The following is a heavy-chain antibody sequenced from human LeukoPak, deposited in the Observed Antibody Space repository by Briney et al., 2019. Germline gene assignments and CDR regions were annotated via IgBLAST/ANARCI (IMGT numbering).Heavy chain of an antibody. V-gene: IGHV3-53*01. Sequence: GGSLRLSCAASGFTVSSNYMSWVRQAPGKGLEWVSVIYSGGSTYYADSVKGRFTISRDNSKNTLYLQMNSLRAEDTAVYYCARDSSPYSSVLDYWGQGTLVTVSS. CDR1: GFTVSSNY. D-gene: IGHD6-19*01. CDR2: IYSGGST. J-gene: IGHJ4*02. CDR3: ARDSSPYSSVLDY.